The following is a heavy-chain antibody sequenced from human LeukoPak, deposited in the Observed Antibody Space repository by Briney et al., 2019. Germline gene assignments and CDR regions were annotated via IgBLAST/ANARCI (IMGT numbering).Heavy chain of an antibody. CDR1: GYTFTGYY. CDR2: INPNSGGT. V-gene: IGHV1-2*02. Sequence: ASVKVSCKASGYTFTGYYMHWVRQAPGQGLEGVGWINPNSGGTNYAQKFQGRVTMTRDTSISTAYMELSRLRSDDTAVDYCARGGGFDSSGYYSGLGVEDKDYWGQGTLVTVSS. CDR3: ARGGGFDSSGYYSGLGVEDKDY. J-gene: IGHJ4*02. D-gene: IGHD3-22*01.